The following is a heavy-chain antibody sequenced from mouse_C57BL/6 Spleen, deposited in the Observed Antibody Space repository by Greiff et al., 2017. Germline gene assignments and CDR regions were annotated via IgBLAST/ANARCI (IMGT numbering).Heavy chain of an antibody. V-gene: IGHV1-54*01. CDR2: INPGSGGT. CDR1: GYAFTNYL. Sequence: VQLQQSGAELVRPGTSVKVSCKASGYAFTNYLIEWVKQRPGQGLEWIGVINPGSGGTNYNEKFKGKATLTADKSSSTAYMQLSSLTSEDSAVCFCARSDSNWYFDVWGTGTTVTVSS. D-gene: IGHD2-5*01. J-gene: IGHJ1*03. CDR3: ARSDSNWYFDV.